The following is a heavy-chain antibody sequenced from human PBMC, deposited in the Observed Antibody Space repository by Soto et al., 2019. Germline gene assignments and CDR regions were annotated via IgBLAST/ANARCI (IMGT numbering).Heavy chain of an antibody. CDR1: GYTFTCYY. D-gene: IGHD5-12*01. Sequence: ASVKVSWEACGYTFTCYYMHWVQLAPGQGLEWMGWINPNSGGTNYAQKFQGWVTMTRDTSISTAYMELSRLRSDDTAVYYCARGGYAYSAFDIWGQGTMVTVSS. J-gene: IGHJ3*02. CDR2: INPNSGGT. CDR3: ARGGYAYSAFDI. V-gene: IGHV1-2*04.